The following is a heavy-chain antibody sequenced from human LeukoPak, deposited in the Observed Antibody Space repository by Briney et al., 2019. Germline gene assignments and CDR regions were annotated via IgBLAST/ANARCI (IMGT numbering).Heavy chain of an antibody. CDR2: ISAGGGSG. CDR1: GFTFRNYA. D-gene: IGHD6-13*01. CDR3: VNDRTPGPGEAPPGSHWFDP. V-gene: IGHV3-23*01. J-gene: IGHJ5*02. Sequence: PGGSLRLSCAASGFTFRNYAMSWVRQAPGKGLEWVSAISAGGGSGYYADSVKGRFTISRDNSRNTLYLQMNSLRDEDTAVCYCVNDRTPGPGEAPPGSHWFDPWGQGTLVTVSA.